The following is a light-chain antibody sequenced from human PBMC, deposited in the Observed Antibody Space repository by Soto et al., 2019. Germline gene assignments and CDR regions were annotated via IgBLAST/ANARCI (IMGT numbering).Light chain of an antibody. CDR3: QSYASSLSANFV. J-gene: IGLJ1*01. CDR1: SSNIGAGYD. V-gene: IGLV1-40*01. CDR2: GNS. Sequence: QLVLTQPPSVSGAPGQRVTISCTGSSSNIGAGYDVHWYQQLPGTAPKLLIYGNSNRPSGVPDRFSGSKSGTSASLAITGLRAEDEADYYCQSYASSLSANFVFGTGTKLTVL.